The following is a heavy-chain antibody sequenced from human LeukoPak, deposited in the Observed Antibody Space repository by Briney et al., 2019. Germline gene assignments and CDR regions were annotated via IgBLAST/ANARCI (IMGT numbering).Heavy chain of an antibody. J-gene: IGHJ4*02. V-gene: IGHV1-8*01. CDR2: MNPNSGNT. Sequence: GASVKVSCKASGYTFTSYDINWVRQATGQGLEWMGWMNPNSGNTGYARKFQGRVTMTRNTSISTAYMELSSLRSEDTAVYYCARLQLGSLEEEDYWGQGTLVTVSS. CDR3: ARLQLGSLEEEDY. CDR1: GYTFTSYD. D-gene: IGHD5-18*01.